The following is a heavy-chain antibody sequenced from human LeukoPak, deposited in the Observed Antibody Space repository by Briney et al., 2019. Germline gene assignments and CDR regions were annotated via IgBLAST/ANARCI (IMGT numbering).Heavy chain of an antibody. D-gene: IGHD6-13*01. CDR2: ISGSGGST. CDR3: AREYSSSWYGTFPFDY. Sequence: GRSLRLSCAASGFTFSSYAMSWVRQAPGKGLEWVSAISGSGGSTYYADSVKGRFTISRDNSKNTLYLQMNSLRAEDTAVYYCAREYSSSWYGTFPFDYWGQGTLVTVSS. V-gene: IGHV3-23*01. CDR1: GFTFSSYA. J-gene: IGHJ4*02.